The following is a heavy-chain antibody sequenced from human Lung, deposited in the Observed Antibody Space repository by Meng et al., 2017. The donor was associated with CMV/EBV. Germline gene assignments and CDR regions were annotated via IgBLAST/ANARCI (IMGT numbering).Heavy chain of an antibody. CDR1: GDTFSSCA. Sequence: KVSCTASGDTFSSCAISWVRQAAGQGLEWMGGIIPIIGTANYAQKFQGRVTITTGESTSTAYMELSSLRSDDTAVYYCARLSGTISDYWGQGTLVTVSS. CDR3: ARLSGTISDY. D-gene: IGHD1-26*01. CDR2: IIPIIGTA. J-gene: IGHJ4*02. V-gene: IGHV1-69*05.